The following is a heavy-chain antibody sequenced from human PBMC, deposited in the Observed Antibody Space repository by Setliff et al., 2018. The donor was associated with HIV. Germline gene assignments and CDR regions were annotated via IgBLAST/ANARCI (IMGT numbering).Heavy chain of an antibody. Sequence: LSLTCDVSTYFISSVHSWGWIRQPPGKGLEWIGTMHHSGNTHYKPSLKGRVTVSLDTSKKQLSLKLRSVTAADTAVYYCAKEGGYCSGTTCFGFDYWGQGTLVTVSS. J-gene: IGHJ4*02. CDR1: TYFISSVHS. CDR3: AKEGGYCSGTTCFGFDY. V-gene: IGHV4-38-2*02. D-gene: IGHD2-2*01. CDR2: MHHSGNT.